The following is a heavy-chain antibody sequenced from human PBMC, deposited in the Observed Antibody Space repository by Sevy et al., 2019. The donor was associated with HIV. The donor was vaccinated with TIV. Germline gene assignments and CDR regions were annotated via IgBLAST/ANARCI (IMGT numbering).Heavy chain of an antibody. CDR2: IYSGGST. J-gene: IGHJ3*02. V-gene: IGHV3-53*01. CDR1: GFTVSTNY. D-gene: IGHD6-19*01. CDR3: ARDRGAVAGSDAFDI. Sequence: GGSLRLSCAASGFTVSTNYMSWVRQAPGKGLEWVSVIYSGGSTYYADSVKGRFTISRDNSKNTLYLQMNSLRAEDTAVYYRARDRGAVAGSDAFDIWGQGTMVTVSS.